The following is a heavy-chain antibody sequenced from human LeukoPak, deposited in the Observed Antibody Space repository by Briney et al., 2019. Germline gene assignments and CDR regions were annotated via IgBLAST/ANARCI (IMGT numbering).Heavy chain of an antibody. CDR1: GYTLTGYF. V-gene: IGHV1-2*02. J-gene: IGHJ4*02. Sequence: ASVKVSCKDSGYTLTGYFLRWVRQAPRQGLEWVGWINPNIGATHSAQKFQGGITMTPETSISTAYMDLSRLRSDDTAVYYCARDRVGSGWPRPYYFEVWGQGTMVTVSS. CDR2: INPNIGAT. CDR3: ARDRVGSGWPRPYYFEV. D-gene: IGHD6-19*01.